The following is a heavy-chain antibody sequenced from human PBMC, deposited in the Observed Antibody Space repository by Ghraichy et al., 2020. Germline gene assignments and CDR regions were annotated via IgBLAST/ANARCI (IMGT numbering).Heavy chain of an antibody. CDR3: ARQRLGMATIEDYYYYCMGV. CDR1: GGSISSSSYY. CDR2: IYYSGST. V-gene: IGHV4-39*01. D-gene: IGHD5-24*01. Sequence: SETLSLTCTVSGGSISSSSYYWGWIRQPPGKGLEWIGSIYYSGSTYYNPSLKSRVTISVDTSKNQFSLKLSSVTAADTAVYYCARQRLGMATIEDYYYYCMGVWGKGTTVTVSS. J-gene: IGHJ6*03.